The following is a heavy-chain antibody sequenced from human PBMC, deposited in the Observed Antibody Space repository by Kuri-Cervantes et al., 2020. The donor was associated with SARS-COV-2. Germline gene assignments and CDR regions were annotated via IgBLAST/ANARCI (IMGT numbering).Heavy chain of an antibody. CDR3: ARAGKSKRGTGPKYQLLNNWFDP. CDR1: GGSFSGYY. D-gene: IGHD2-2*01. J-gene: IGHJ5*02. CDR2: INHSGST. V-gene: IGHV4-34*01. Sequence: GSLRLSCAVYGGSFSGYYWSWIRQPPGKGLEWIGEINHSGSTNYNPSLKSRVTISVDTSKNQSSLKLSSVTAADTAVYYCARAGKSKRGTGPKYQLLNNWFDPWGQGTLVTVSS.